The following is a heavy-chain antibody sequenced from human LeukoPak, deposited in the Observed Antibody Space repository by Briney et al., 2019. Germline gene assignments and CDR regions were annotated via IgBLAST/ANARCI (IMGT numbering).Heavy chain of an antibody. CDR2: INHSGST. CDR3: ARSLRRYGSSSHWYFDL. J-gene: IGHJ2*01. CDR1: GGSFSGYY. D-gene: IGHD6-6*01. Sequence: SETLSLTCAVYGGSFSGYYWSWIRQPPGKGLEWIGEINHSGSTNYNPSLKSRVTISVDTSKNQFSLKLSSVTAADTAVYYCARSLRRYGSSSHWYFDLWGRGTLVTVSS. V-gene: IGHV4-34*01.